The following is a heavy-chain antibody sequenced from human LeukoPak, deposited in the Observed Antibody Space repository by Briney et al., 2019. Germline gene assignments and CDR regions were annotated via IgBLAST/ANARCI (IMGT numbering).Heavy chain of an antibody. CDR1: GGTFSSYA. CDR2: IIPIFGTA. J-gene: IGHJ5*02. CDR3: ARMPYYYDSSGSQEGFDP. Sequence: GASVKVSCKASGGTFSSYAISWVRQAPGQGLEWMGGIIPIFGTANYAQKFQGRVTITADESTSTAYMELSSLRSEDTAVYYCARMPYYYDSSGSQEGFDPWGQGTLVTVSS. V-gene: IGHV1-69*13. D-gene: IGHD3-22*01.